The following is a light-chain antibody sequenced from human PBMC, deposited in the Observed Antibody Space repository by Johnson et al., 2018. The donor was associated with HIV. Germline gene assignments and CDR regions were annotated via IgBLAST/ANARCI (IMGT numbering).Light chain of an antibody. J-gene: IGLJ1*01. CDR1: SSNVGSSF. CDR3: GTWDSVHYV. CDR2: DNN. V-gene: IGLV1-51*01. Sequence: QSVLTQPPSVSAAPGQTVTISCSGSSSNVGSSFVSWYRQVPGTAPKLLIYDNNKRPSGIPGRFSGSKSGTSATLGITGLQTGDEADYYCGTWDSVHYVFGTGTKVTVL.